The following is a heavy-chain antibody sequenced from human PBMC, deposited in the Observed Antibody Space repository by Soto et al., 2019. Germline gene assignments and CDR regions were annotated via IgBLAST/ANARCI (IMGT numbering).Heavy chain of an antibody. D-gene: IGHD2-2*01. CDR2: ISGSGGST. CDR3: AKDLYIQYDIVVVPAADYYYYYMDV. J-gene: IGHJ6*03. Sequence: GGSLRLSCAASGFTFSSYAMSWVRQAPGKGLEWVSAISGSGGSTYYADSVKGRFTISRDNSKNTLYLQMNSLRAEDTAVYYCAKDLYIQYDIVVVPAADYYYYYMDVWGKGTTVTVSS. V-gene: IGHV3-23*01. CDR1: GFTFSSYA.